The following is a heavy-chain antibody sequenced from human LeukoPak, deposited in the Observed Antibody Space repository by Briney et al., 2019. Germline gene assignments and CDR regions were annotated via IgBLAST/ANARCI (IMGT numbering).Heavy chain of an antibody. Sequence: SETLSLTCTASGASISSSSYYWGWIRQPPGQGLEWIGSIFYGGGTYNNPSLKSRVTISVDTSKNQFSLKLSSVTAADTAVYYCASVAYSYGYYFDYWGQGTLVTVSS. D-gene: IGHD5-18*01. V-gene: IGHV4-39*01. J-gene: IGHJ4*02. CDR3: ASVAYSYGYYFDY. CDR1: GASISSSSYY. CDR2: IFYGGGT.